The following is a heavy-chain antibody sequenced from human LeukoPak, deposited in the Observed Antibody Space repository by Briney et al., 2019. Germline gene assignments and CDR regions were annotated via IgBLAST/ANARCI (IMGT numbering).Heavy chain of an antibody. D-gene: IGHD1-7*01. CDR1: GGTFSSYA. CDR3: ARDSIEYNWNYEGGYYFDY. Sequence: SVKVSCKASGGTFSSYAISWVRQAPGQGLEWMGRIIPIFGTANYAQKFQGRVTITTDESTSTAYMELSSLRSEDTAVYYCARDSIEYNWNYEGGYYFDYWGQGTLVTVSS. CDR2: IIPIFGTA. J-gene: IGHJ4*02. V-gene: IGHV1-69*05.